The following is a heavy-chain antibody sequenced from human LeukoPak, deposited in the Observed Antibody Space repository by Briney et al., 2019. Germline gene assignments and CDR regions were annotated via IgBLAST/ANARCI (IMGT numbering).Heavy chain of an antibody. J-gene: IGHJ4*02. CDR1: GDSVSSNSVS. CDR2: TYYRSRWPN. CDR3: SRSSSWSFDF. D-gene: IGHD3-3*01. V-gene: IGHV6-1*01. Sequence: SQTLSLTCAITGDSVSSNSVSWHWIRQSPSRGLEWLGGTYYRSRWPNDYAVSVKSRIIITPDTSKNQISLHLSSVTPEDTAVYYCSRSSSWSFDFWGLGALVTISS.